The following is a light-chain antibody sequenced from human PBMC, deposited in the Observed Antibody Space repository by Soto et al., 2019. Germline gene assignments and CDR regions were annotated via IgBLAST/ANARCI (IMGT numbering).Light chain of an antibody. V-gene: IGLV2-18*02. J-gene: IGLJ2*01. CDR3: SSYTTDTTLV. CDR2: EVT. CDR1: SSVVGSYNR. Sequence: QSVLTQPPSVSGSPGQSVTISCTGTSSVVGSYNRVSWYQQPPGTAPKLMIYEVTNRPSGVPDRFSGTKSGNTASLTISGLQAEDEADYYCSSYTTDTTLVFGGGTQLTVL.